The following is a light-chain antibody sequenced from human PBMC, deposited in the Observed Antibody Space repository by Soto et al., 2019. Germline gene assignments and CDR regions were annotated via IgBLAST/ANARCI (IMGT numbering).Light chain of an antibody. CDR3: QQFSSYPLT. J-gene: IGKJ4*01. CDR1: QSVSRSY. CDR2: GAF. Sequence: EIVLTQSPGTLSLSPGERATLFCRASQSVSRSYLVWYQQKPGQAPRLLIYGAFNRATGIPDRFSGSGSGTDFTLTISRLEPEDFAVYYCQQFSSYPLTFGGGTKVDIK. V-gene: IGKV3-20*01.